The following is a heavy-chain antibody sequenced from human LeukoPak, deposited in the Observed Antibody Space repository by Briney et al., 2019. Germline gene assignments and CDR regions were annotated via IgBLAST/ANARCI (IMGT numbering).Heavy chain of an antibody. V-gene: IGHV4-34*01. CDR3: ARFLSLHYYGMDV. CDR1: GGSFSGYY. Sequence: SETLSLTCAVYGGSFSGYYWSWIRQPPGKGLEWIGEINHGGSTNYNPSLKSRVTISVDTSKNQFSLKLSSVTAADTAVYYCARFLSLHYYGMDVWGQGTTVTVSS. D-gene: IGHD3-16*02. J-gene: IGHJ6*02. CDR2: INHGGST.